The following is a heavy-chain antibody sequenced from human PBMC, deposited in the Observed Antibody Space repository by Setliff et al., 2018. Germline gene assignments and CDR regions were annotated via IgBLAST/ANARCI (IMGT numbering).Heavy chain of an antibody. CDR2: TIPIFGTT. D-gene: IGHD2-8*01. CDR3: AREGVDARSSTDYRYYMDV. V-gene: IGHV1-69*05. Sequence: SVKVSCKASGGTFSSYGINWVRQAPGQGLEWMGGTIPIFGTTDYAQKFRGRVTIITDESTSTAFMQLSSLRSEDTAVYYCAREGVDARSSTDYRYYMDVWGKGTTVTVSS. CDR1: GGTFSSYG. J-gene: IGHJ6*03.